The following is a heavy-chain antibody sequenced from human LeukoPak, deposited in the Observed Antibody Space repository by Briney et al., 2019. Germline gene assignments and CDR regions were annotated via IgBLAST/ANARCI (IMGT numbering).Heavy chain of an antibody. CDR1: GYTFTSYA. CDR2: INTNTGNP. CDR3: ARTKSGKLELLQGDAFDI. Sequence: ASVKVSCKASGYTFTSYAMNWVRQAPGQGLEWMGWINTNTGNPTYAQGFTGRFVFSLDTSVSTAYLQISSLKAEDTAVYYCARTKSGKLELLQGDAFDIWGQGTMVTVSS. V-gene: IGHV7-4-1*02. D-gene: IGHD1-7*01. J-gene: IGHJ3*02.